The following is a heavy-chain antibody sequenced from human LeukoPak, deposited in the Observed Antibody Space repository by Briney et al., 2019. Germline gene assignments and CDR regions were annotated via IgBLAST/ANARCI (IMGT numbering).Heavy chain of an antibody. J-gene: IGHJ4*02. CDR3: VRDGVGAPPFDY. Sequence: GGSLRLSCAASGFTFSSHWMHWVRQTPGKGLVWVSRIKSDGSSVDYVDSVKGRFTISRDNAKNTLYLQMNSLRAEDMAVYYCVRDGVGAPPFDYWGQGALVTVSS. V-gene: IGHV3-74*01. D-gene: IGHD1-26*01. CDR1: GFTFSSHW. CDR2: IKSDGSSV.